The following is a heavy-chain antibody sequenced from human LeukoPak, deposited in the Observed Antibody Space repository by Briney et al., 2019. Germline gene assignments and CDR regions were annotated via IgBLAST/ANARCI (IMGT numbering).Heavy chain of an antibody. V-gene: IGHV1-18*01. CDR2: ISAYNGNT. CDR1: GYTFTSYG. CDR3: ASDPQTYGRGTEYFQH. Sequence: ASVKVSCKASGYTFTSYGISWVRQAPGQGLEWMGWISAYNGNTNYAQKLQGRVTMTTDTSTSTAYMELRSLRSDDTAVYYCASDPQTYGRGTEYFQHWGQGTLVTVSS. D-gene: IGHD4-17*01. J-gene: IGHJ1*01.